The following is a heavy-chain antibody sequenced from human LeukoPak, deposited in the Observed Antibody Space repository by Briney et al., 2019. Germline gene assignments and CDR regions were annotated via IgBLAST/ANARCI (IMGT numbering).Heavy chain of an antibody. CDR1: GGSITDNHHY. V-gene: IGHV4-39*07. CDR3: ARDGDYVLDP. Sequence: SETLSLTCTVSGGSITDNHHYWAWIRQPPGKGMEWIGTIHYNGITDHNSSLKSRVTISVDMSKKQFSLKLNSMTVADTAVYYCARDGDYVLDPWGQGTLVTVSS. D-gene: IGHD4-17*01. CDR2: IHYNGIT. J-gene: IGHJ5*02.